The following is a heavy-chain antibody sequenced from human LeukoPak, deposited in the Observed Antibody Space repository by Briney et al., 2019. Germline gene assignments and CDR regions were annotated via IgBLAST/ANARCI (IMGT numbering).Heavy chain of an antibody. V-gene: IGHV3-30*02. CDR3: AKPSLYYYDTSGYYRYWYFDL. J-gene: IGHJ2*01. CDR2: IRYDGSNK. Sequence: GGSLRLSCAASGFTFSSYGMHWVRQAPGKGLEWVAFIRYDGSNKYYADSVKGRFTISRDNSKNTLYLQMNSPRAEDTAVYYCAKPSLYYYDTSGYYRYWYFDLWGRGTLVTVSS. D-gene: IGHD3-22*01. CDR1: GFTFSSYG.